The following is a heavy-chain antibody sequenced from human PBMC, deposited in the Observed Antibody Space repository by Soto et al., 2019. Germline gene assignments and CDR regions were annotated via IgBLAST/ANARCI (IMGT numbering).Heavy chain of an antibody. V-gene: IGHV1-69*08. D-gene: IGHD2-2*01. CDR1: GGTFSSYT. Sequence: QVQLVQSGAEVKKPGSSVKVSCKASGGTFSSYTISWVRQAPGQGLEWMGRIIPILGIANYAQKFQGRVTITADKSTSPAYIELSSLRSEDTAVYYCARDCSSTSCYAYPWGQGTLVTVSS. CDR2: IIPILGIA. J-gene: IGHJ5*02. CDR3: ARDCSSTSCYAYP.